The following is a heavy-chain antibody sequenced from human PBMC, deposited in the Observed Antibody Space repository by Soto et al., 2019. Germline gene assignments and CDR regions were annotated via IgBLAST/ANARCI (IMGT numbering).Heavy chain of an antibody. Sequence: QVQLVQSGAEVKKPGASVKVSCKVSGYTLTELSMHWVRQAPGKGLEWMGGFDPEDGETIYAQKFQGRVTMTDDTSTDTAYMEPSRIISEDTAVYYCATDGRAYIAADGTFDYWGQGTLVTVSS. CDR2: FDPEDGET. D-gene: IGHD6-13*01. CDR1: GYTLTELS. CDR3: ATDGRAYIAADGTFDY. J-gene: IGHJ4*02. V-gene: IGHV1-24*01.